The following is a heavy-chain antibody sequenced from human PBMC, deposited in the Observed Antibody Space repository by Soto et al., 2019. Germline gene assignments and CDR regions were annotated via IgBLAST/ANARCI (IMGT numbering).Heavy chain of an antibody. J-gene: IGHJ5*02. CDR1: GAPITWGDYP. Sequence: SETLSLTCAISGAPITWGDYPWNWIRQPPGKGLEWIGYIFHGGSTYYNPSLRSRVTISVDRSRTQFSLKMGSVTAADTAVYYCARGRVVVPAAVMFNCLDPWGQGALVTVSS. V-gene: IGHV4-30-2*01. CDR2: IFHGGST. CDR3: ARGRVVVPAAVMFNCLDP. D-gene: IGHD2-2*01.